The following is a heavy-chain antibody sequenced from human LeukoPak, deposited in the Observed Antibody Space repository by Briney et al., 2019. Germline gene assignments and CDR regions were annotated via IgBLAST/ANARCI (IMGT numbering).Heavy chain of an antibody. CDR1: GFTFDDYG. CDR3: ARAYSGYENYYYYYYMDV. J-gene: IGHJ6*03. V-gene: IGHV3-20*04. Sequence: GGSLKLSCAASGFTFDDYGMSWVRQAPGKGLEWVSGINWNGGNTGYADSVKGRFTISRDNAKNSLYLQMNSLRAEDTALYYCARAYSGYENYYYYYYMDVWGKGTTVTVSS. CDR2: INWNGGNT. D-gene: IGHD5-12*01.